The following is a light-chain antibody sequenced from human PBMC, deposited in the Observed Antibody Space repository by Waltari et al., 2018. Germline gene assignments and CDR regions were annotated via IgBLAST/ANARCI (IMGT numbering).Light chain of an antibody. Sequence: ETVMTQSPATLFVSPGERATLSCRASQSVSRNLAWYQQKPGQAPRLLNYDASTRATGIPARFSGSGSGTEFTLTISSLQSEDFAIYHCHQYNNWPPWTFGQGTKVEIK. V-gene: IGKV3-15*01. CDR1: QSVSRN. CDR2: DAS. CDR3: HQYNNWPPWT. J-gene: IGKJ1*01.